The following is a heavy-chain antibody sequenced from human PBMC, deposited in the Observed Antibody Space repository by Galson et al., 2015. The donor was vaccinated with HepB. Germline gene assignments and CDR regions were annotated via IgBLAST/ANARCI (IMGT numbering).Heavy chain of an antibody. CDR3: ARDQGVQLWLNYMDV. CDR2: IIPIFGTA. Sequence: SVKVSCKASGGTFSSYAISWVRQAPGQGLEWMGGIIPIFGTANYAQKFQGSVTITADESTSTAYMELSSLRSEDTAVYYCARDQGVQLWLNYMDVWGKGTTVTVSS. V-gene: IGHV1-69*13. J-gene: IGHJ6*03. D-gene: IGHD5-18*01. CDR1: GGTFSSYA.